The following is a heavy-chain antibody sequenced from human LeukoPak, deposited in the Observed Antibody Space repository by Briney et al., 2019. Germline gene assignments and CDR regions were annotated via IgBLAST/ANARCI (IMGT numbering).Heavy chain of an antibody. CDR1: GGSISSYY. V-gene: IGHV4-59*08. Sequence: KPSETLSLTCTVSGGSISSYYWSWIRQPPGKGLEWIGYIYYSGGTNYNPSLKSRVTISVDTSKNQFSLKLSSVTAADTAVYYCARLNSSGYYYLYRGQGTLVTVSS. D-gene: IGHD3-22*01. CDR2: IYYSGGT. CDR3: ARLNSSGYYYLY. J-gene: IGHJ4*02.